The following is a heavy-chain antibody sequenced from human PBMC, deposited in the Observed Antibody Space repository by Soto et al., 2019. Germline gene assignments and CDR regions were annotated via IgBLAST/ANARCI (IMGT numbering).Heavy chain of an antibody. Sequence: GESLKISCAASGFTFSSGAMNWVRQAPGKGLEWVSTISGNGGSTYYADSVKGRFTISRDNSKNTLYLQMNSLRAEDTAVYYCAKEDSSGWYDDYWGQGTLVTVSS. CDR1: GFTFSSGA. V-gene: IGHV3-23*01. J-gene: IGHJ4*02. CDR2: ISGNGGST. CDR3: AKEDSSGWYDDY. D-gene: IGHD6-19*01.